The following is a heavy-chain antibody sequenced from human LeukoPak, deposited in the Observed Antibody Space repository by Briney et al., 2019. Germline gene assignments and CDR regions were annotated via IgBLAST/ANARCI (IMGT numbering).Heavy chain of an antibody. CDR2: ISGSGGST. D-gene: IGHD3-9*01. V-gene: IGHV3-23*01. CDR3: AKDSREGGYFDWPALLYYYYGMDV. J-gene: IGHJ6*04. CDR1: GFTFSSYA. Sequence: GGSLRLSCAASGFTFSSYAMSWVRQAPGKGLEWVSAISGSGGSTYYADSVKGRFTISRDNSKNTLYLQINSLRAEDTAVYYCAKDSREGGYFDWPALLYYYYGMDVWGKGTTVTVSS.